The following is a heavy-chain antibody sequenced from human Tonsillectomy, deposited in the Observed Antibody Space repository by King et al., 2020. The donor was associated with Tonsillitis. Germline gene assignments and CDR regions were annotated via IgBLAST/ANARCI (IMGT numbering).Heavy chain of an antibody. D-gene: IGHD3-10*01. Sequence: VQLVESGGGLVKPGGSLRLSCAASGFTFSSYSLHWVRQAPGKGLEWVSSITSSSNYIYYADSMEGRCTISRDNAKNSLYLQMNSLRAEDTAMYYCANVWVVRGVSATDIWGQGTMVTVSS. CDR3: ANVWVVRGVSATDI. J-gene: IGHJ3*02. CDR2: ITSSSNYI. V-gene: IGHV3-21*01. CDR1: GFTFSSYS.